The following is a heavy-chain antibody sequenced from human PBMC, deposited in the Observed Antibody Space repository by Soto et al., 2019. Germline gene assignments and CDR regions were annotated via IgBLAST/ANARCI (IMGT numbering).Heavy chain of an antibody. CDR1: DGSTSTDY. CDR2: IYTSGST. D-gene: IGHD6-13*01. CDR3: VREGLGRKAAVLAY. J-gene: IGHJ4*02. Sequence: WKARSVACTGTDGSTSTDYWSSCWEPAGKGREWIGRIYTSGSTNYNPSLKSRVTMSVDTSKNQFSLKLSSVTAADTAVYYFVREGLGRKAAVLAYRGQGTLVTVS. V-gene: IGHV4-4*07.